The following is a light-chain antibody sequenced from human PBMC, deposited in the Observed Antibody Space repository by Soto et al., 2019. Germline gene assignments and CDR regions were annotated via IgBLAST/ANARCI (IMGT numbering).Light chain of an antibody. Sequence: EIVLTQSPGTLSLSPGERATLSCRASQSVSSSYLAWYQQKPGHAPRVLIHGASSRATGIPDRFSGSGSGTDFTLTISRREPEDVAVYLCQQYGNPPPNAFGQGTKVEIK. V-gene: IGKV3-20*01. CDR3: QQYGNPPPNA. J-gene: IGKJ2*01. CDR1: QSVSSSY. CDR2: GAS.